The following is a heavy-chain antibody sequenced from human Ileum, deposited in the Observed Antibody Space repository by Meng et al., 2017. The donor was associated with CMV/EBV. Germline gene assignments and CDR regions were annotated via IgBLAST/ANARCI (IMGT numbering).Heavy chain of an antibody. D-gene: IGHD6-19*01. CDR3: ARQTSGWPNWFDP. CDR2: IYPGDSGT. V-gene: IGHV5-51*01. J-gene: IGHJ5*02. CDR1: GYDFSTYW. Sequence: GGSLRLSCKGSGYDFSTYWIGWVRQMPGKGLEWMGIIYPGDSGTRYSPSFQGQVTISADKSISTAYLQWSSLKASDTAMYYCARQTSGWPNWFDPWGQGTVVTVSS.